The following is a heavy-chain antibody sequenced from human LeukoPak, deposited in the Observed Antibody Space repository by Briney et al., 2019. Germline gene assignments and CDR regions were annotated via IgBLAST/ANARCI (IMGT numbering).Heavy chain of an antibody. D-gene: IGHD2-2*01. CDR2: IYPGDSDT. CDR3: ARRKGGLGYCSSTSCYFDY. V-gene: IGHV5-51*01. J-gene: IGHJ4*02. CDR1: GYTFTSYW. Sequence: KVSCKASGYTFTSYWIGWVRQMPGKGLEWMGIIYPGDSDTRYSPSFQGQVTISADKSISTAYLQWSSLKASDTAMYYCARRKGGLGYCSSTSCYFDYWGQGTLVTVSS.